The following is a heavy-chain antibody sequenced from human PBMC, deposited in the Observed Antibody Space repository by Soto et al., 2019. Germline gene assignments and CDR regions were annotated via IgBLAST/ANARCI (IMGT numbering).Heavy chain of an antibody. CDR3: ASMATTLSDGLDL. V-gene: IGHV4-61*01. D-gene: IGHD1-1*01. J-gene: IGHJ3*01. CDR2: VYHRGYT. Sequence: QVQLQESGPGLLKPSETLSLTCSVSGGSLTSGSYYWSWIRQPPDMVLEWIGYVYHRGYTHYNSSLRSRVTVSIDTSKNQFSLTLGSVTTADTAIYFCASMATTLSDGLDLWGRGTMVTVSS. CDR1: GGSLTSGSYY.